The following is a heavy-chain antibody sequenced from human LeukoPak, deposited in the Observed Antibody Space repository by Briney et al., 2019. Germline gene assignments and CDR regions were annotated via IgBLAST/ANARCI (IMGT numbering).Heavy chain of an antibody. CDR2: ISAYNGNT. Sequence: ASVKVSCKASGYTFTSYGISWVRQAPGQGLEWMGWISAYNGNTSYAQKLQGRVTMTTDTSTSTAYMELRSLRSDDTAVYYCARRGAPRPEYYFDYWGQGTLVAVSS. J-gene: IGHJ4*02. CDR3: ARRGAPRPEYYFDY. CDR1: GYTFTSYG. V-gene: IGHV1-18*01. D-gene: IGHD2-15*01.